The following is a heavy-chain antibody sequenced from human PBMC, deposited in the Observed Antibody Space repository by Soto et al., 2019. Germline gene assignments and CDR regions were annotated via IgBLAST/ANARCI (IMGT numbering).Heavy chain of an antibody. CDR3: TRDHEGSGTYFDY. J-gene: IGHJ4*02. CDR1: GFTFSSHA. D-gene: IGHD1-26*01. V-gene: IGHV3-30*03. CDR2: ISSDGSNK. Sequence: QVQLAESGGGVVQPGTPLRLSCAASGFTFSSHAMHWVRQAPGKGLEWVALISSDGSNKYYIDSVKGRFTISRDNSKNSLSLQMNSLRAEDTAVYYCTRDHEGSGTYFDYWGQGTLVTVSS.